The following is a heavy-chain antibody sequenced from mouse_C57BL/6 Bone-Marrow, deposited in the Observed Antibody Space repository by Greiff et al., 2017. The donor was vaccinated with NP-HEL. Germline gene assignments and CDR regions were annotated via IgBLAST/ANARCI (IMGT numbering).Heavy chain of an antibody. Sequence: EVQLQQSGPELVKPGASVKISCKASGYTFTDYYMNWVKQSHGKSLEWIGDINPNNGGTSYNQKFKGKATLTVDKSSSTAYMELRSLTSEDSAVYYCARSGYDYDGYYAMDYWGQGTSVTVSS. D-gene: IGHD2-4*01. J-gene: IGHJ4*01. CDR1: GYTFTDYY. CDR3: ARSGYDYDGYYAMDY. V-gene: IGHV1-26*01. CDR2: INPNNGGT.